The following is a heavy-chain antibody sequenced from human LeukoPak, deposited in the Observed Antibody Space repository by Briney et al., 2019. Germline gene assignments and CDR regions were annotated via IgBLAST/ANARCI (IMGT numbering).Heavy chain of an antibody. V-gene: IGHV3-53*01. Sequence: PGGSLRLSCAASGFTVSSNYMSWVRQAPGKGLEWVSGIYSGGSTYYADSVKGRLTISRDNSKNTLYLQMNTLSAEDTAVYYCARDVRGNSLGDYWGQGTLVTVST. CDR2: IYSGGST. D-gene: IGHD5-18*01. CDR1: GFTVSSNY. J-gene: IGHJ4*02. CDR3: ARDVRGNSLGDY.